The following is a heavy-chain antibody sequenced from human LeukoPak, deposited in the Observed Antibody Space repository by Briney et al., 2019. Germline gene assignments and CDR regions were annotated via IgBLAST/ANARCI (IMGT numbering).Heavy chain of an antibody. J-gene: IGHJ4*02. CDR2: IYYSGST. CDR3: ARGLLSYGYYYFDY. V-gene: IGHV4-59*01. CDR1: GGSISSYY. Sequence: SETLSLTCTVSGGSISSYYWSWIRQPPGKGLEWIGYIYYSGSTNYNPSLKSRVTISVDTSKNQFSLKLSSVTAADTAVYYCARGLLSYGYYYFDYWGLGTLVTVSS. D-gene: IGHD5-18*01.